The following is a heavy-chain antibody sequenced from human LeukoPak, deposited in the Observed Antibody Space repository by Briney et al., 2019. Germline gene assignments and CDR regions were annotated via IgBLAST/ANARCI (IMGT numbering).Heavy chain of an antibody. CDR1: GFTFSSYE. Sequence: QPGGSLRLSCAASGFTFSSYEMNWVRQAPGKGLEWVSYISSSGSTIYYADSVKGRFTISRDNAKNSLYLQMNSLRAEDTAVYYCARGGQQLWGDYWGQGTLVTVSS. CDR2: ISSSGSTI. D-gene: IGHD6-13*01. V-gene: IGHV3-48*03. CDR3: ARGGQQLWGDY. J-gene: IGHJ4*02.